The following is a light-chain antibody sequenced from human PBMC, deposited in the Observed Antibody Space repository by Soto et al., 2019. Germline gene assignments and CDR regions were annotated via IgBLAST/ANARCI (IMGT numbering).Light chain of an antibody. V-gene: IGKV1-9*01. J-gene: IGKJ4*01. CDR2: AAS. Sequence: IQLTQTPSSLSASVGDRVTITCRASQGISSYLAWYQQKPGKAPNLLIYAASSLQSGVPSRFSGSGSGTDFTLTISSLQPEDFATYYCQQVDSYPSTFGGGTKGDIK. CDR3: QQVDSYPST. CDR1: QGISSY.